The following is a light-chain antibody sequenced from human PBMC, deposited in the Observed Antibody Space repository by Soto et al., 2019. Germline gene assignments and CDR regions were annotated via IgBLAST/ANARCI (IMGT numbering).Light chain of an antibody. J-gene: IGKJ5*01. Sequence: DIQITQSPSTLSGSVGDRVTITCRASQTISSWLAWYQQKPGKAPKLLIYKASTLKSGVPSRFSGSGSGTDFTLTISSLQPEDVATYYCQKYNIAPQTFGHGTRLEIK. V-gene: IGKV1-5*03. CDR2: KAS. CDR1: QTISSW. CDR3: QKYNIAPQT.